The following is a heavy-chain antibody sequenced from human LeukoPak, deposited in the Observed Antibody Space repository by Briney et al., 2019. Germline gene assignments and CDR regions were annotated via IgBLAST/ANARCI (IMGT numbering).Heavy chain of an antibody. CDR2: IKEDGSEK. Sequence: GGSLRLSCAASGFTFSRYWMSWVRQAPGKGLEWVANIKEDGSEKYCVNSVKGRFTISRDNAKNSLYLQMNSLKVEDTAVYYCARDRYLSAAWGQGTLVTVSS. CDR1: GFTFSRYW. J-gene: IGHJ4*02. CDR3: ARDRYLSAA. D-gene: IGHD3-9*01. V-gene: IGHV3-7*01.